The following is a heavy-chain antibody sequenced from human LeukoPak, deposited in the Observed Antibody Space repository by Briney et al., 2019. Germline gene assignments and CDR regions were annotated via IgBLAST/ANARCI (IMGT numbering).Heavy chain of an antibody. CDR3: AKGMIPIVVVCYFDY. J-gene: IGHJ4*02. CDR2: ISSSGSTI. D-gene: IGHD2-15*01. CDR1: GFTFSSYS. Sequence: GGSLRLSCAASGFTFSSYSMNWVRQAPGKGLEWVSYISSSGSTIYYADSVKGRFTISRDNSKNTLYLQMNSLRAEDTAVYYCAKGMIPIVVVCYFDYWGQGTLVTVSS. V-gene: IGHV3-48*01.